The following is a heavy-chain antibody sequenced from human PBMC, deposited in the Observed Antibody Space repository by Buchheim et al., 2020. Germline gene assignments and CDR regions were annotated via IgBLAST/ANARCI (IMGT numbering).Heavy chain of an antibody. CDR2: VYHTGST. D-gene: IGHD3-3*01. CDR1: GGSITIGDFY. Sequence: QVQLQESGPGLVQPSQTLSLTCSVSGGSITIGDFYWSWVRQSPDKGLEWIGFVYHTGSTVYYQSLKDRAAMSVDTPENHFSLHLNSVTAADTAVYSCVRVSGVAWYNWFDPWGQGTL. CDR3: VRVSGVAWYNWFDP. V-gene: IGHV4-30-4*01. J-gene: IGHJ5*02.